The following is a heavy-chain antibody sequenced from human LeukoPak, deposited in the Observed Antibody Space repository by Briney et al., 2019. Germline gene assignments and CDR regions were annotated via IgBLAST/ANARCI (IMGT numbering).Heavy chain of an antibody. CDR3: ARVYYDFWSGYYPLDY. V-gene: IGHV1-18*01. D-gene: IGHD3-3*01. Sequence: ASVKVSCKASGYTFTSYGISWVRQAPGQGLEWMGWISAYNGNTNYAQKLQGRVTMTTDTSTSTAYMELRSLRSDDTAVHYCARVYYDFWSGYYPLDYWGQGTLVTVSS. J-gene: IGHJ4*02. CDR1: GYTFTSYG. CDR2: ISAYNGNT.